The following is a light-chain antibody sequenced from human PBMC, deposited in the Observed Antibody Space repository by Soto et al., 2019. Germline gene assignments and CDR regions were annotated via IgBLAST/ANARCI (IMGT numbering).Light chain of an antibody. V-gene: IGLV1-47*01. J-gene: IGLJ2*01. CDR1: SSNVGTNS. CDR3: ATWDDSLGGPV. CDR2: RNN. Sequence: QSVLTQPPTASGTPGQRVTISCSGGSSNVGTNSVYWYRHLPGTAPNLLMYRNNRRPSGVPDRFSGSKSGTSASLAISGLRSEDEAMYYCATWDDSLGGPVLGGGTKLTVL.